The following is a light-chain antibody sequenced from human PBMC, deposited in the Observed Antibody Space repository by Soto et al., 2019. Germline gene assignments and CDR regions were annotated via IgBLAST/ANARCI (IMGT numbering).Light chain of an antibody. Sequence: EIVFTQSPSTLSLSPGETATLSFMASQSVSGYIGWYQQKPGQAPRLLIYADSNRATGIPARFSGSGSGTDFTLTISSLEPEDFSVYYCQKRYNWPINFGQGTKVDIK. J-gene: IGKJ1*01. CDR1: QSVSGY. V-gene: IGKV3-11*01. CDR3: QKRYNWPIN. CDR2: ADS.